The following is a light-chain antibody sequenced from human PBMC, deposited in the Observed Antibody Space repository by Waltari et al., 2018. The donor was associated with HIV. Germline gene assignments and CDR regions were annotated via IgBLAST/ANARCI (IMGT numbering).Light chain of an antibody. Sequence: IQMPQSPSSLSASVGDRVTITFRAHQTIGIYLNWYQQKPGKAPNLLIYAASRLQSGIPSRFRGSGSETDFTITISSLQPEDFATYYCQQSYSTPPTFGGGTKVDIK. CDR3: QQSYSTPPT. CDR2: AAS. V-gene: IGKV1-39*01. J-gene: IGKJ4*01. CDR1: QTIGIY.